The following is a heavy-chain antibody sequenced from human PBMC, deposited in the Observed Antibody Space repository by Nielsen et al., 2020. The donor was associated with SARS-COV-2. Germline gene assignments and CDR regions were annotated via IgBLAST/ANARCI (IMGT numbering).Heavy chain of an antibody. CDR3: ARDRWVETYYDFWSGYYAHPSYYGMDV. J-gene: IGHJ6*02. D-gene: IGHD3-3*01. Sequence: GGSLRLSCAASGFTFSSYWMHWVRQAPGKGLVWVSRINSDGSSTSYADSVKGRFTISRDNAKNTLYLQMNSLRAEDTAVYYCARDRWVETYYDFWSGYYAHPSYYGMDVWGQGTTVTVSS. V-gene: IGHV3-74*01. CDR2: INSDGSST. CDR1: GFTFSSYW.